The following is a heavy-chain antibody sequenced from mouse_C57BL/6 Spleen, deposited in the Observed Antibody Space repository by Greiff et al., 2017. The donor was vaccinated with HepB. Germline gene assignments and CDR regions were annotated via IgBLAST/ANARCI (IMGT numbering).Heavy chain of an antibody. D-gene: IGHD1-1*01. V-gene: IGHV1-81*01. CDR1: GYTFTSYG. Sequence: QVQLQQSGAELARPGASVKLSCKASGYTFTSYGISWVKQRTGQGLEWIGEIYPRSGNTYYNEKFKGKATLTADKSSSTAYMELRSLTSEDSAVYFSAREGYYGSSYAMDYWGQGTSVTVSS. CDR2: IYPRSGNT. CDR3: AREGYYGSSYAMDY. J-gene: IGHJ4*01.